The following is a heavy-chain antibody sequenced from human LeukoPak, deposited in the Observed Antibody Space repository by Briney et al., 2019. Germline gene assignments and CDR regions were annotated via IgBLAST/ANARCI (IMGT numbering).Heavy chain of an antibody. CDR2: IYYSGST. Sequence: SETLFLTCTVSGGSISSYYWSWIRQPPGKGLEWIGYIYYSGSTNYNPSLKSRVTISVDTSKNQFSLKLSSVTAADTAVYYCARSTYTWATTGDAFDIWGQGTMVTVSS. D-gene: IGHD5-12*01. CDR1: GGSISSYY. V-gene: IGHV4-59*01. J-gene: IGHJ3*02. CDR3: ARSTYTWATTGDAFDI.